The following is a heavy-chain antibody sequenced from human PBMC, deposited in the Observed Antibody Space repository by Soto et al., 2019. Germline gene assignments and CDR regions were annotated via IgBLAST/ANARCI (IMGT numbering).Heavy chain of an antibody. CDR1: GFTFSSYE. Sequence: PGGSLRLSCAASGFTFSSYEMNWVRQAPGKGLEWVSYISSSGSTIYYADSVKGRFTISRDNAKNSLYLQMNSLRAEDTAVYYCARGGGFYSPFDYWGQGTLVTVSS. D-gene: IGHD2-21*01. CDR3: ARGGGFYSPFDY. V-gene: IGHV3-48*03. CDR2: ISSSGSTI. J-gene: IGHJ4*02.